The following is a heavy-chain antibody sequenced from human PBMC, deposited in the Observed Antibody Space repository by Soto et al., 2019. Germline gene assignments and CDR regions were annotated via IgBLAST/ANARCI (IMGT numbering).Heavy chain of an antibody. CDR1: GGSISSSSYY. D-gene: IGHD4-17*01. J-gene: IGHJ6*03. Sequence: PSETLSLTCTVSGGSISSSSYYWGWIRQPPGKGLEWIGSIYYSGGTYYNPSLESRVTISVDTSKNQFSLKLSSVTAADTAVYYCARHKRGQLRVYYYMDVWGKGTTVTVSS. CDR3: ARHKRGQLRVYYYMDV. CDR2: IYYSGGT. V-gene: IGHV4-39*01.